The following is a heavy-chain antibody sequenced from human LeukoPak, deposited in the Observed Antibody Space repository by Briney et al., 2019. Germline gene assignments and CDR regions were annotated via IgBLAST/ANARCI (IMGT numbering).Heavy chain of an antibody. CDR3: AGTYSGSSYGY. Sequence: SETLSLTCTVSGGSLSSSSYYWGWIRQPPGKGLEWIGSIYYSGSTYYNPSLKSRVTISVDTSKNQFSLKLSSVTAADTAVYYCAGTYSGSSYGYWGQGTLVTVSS. CDR2: IYYSGST. V-gene: IGHV4-39*07. J-gene: IGHJ4*02. CDR1: GGSLSSSSYY. D-gene: IGHD1-26*01.